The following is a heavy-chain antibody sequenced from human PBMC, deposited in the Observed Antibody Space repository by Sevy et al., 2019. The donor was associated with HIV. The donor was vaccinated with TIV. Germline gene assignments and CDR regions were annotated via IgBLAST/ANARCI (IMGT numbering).Heavy chain of an antibody. V-gene: IGHV4-39*01. J-gene: IGHJ5*02. CDR3: ARSPIAASGAKFDT. Sequence: SETLSLTCTVSGDSIGRSDDYWGWIRQPPEKGLEWIGSVYSSGSSYSNPSFKSRVTMSIDTSRNLFSLKLTSVTAADTALYYCARSPIAASGAKFDTWGPGTLVTVSS. D-gene: IGHD3-16*01. CDR2: VYSSGSS. CDR1: GDSIGRSDDY.